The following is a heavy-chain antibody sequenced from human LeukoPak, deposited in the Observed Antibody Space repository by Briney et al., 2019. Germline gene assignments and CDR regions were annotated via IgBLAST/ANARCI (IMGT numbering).Heavy chain of an antibody. CDR2: IYTSGST. D-gene: IGHD7-27*01. V-gene: IGHV4-61*02. Sequence: SETLSLTCTVSGGSISSGSYYWNWIRQPAGKGLEWIGRIYTSGSTNYNPSLKSRVTVSVDTSKNQFSLRLSSVTAADTAVYYCARDIPGDYWGQGTLVTVSS. CDR3: ARDIPGDY. CDR1: GGSISSGSYY. J-gene: IGHJ4*02.